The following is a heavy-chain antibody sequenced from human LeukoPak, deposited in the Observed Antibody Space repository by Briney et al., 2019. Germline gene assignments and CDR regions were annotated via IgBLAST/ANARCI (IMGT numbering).Heavy chain of an antibody. J-gene: IGHJ4*02. CDR2: INPNSGGT. Sequence: ASVKVSCKASGYTFTGYYMHWVRQAPGQGLEWMGWINPNSGGTNYAQKFQGRVTMTRDTSISTAYVELSRLRSDDTAVYYCARGGGRNYDILTGYLWGQGTLATVSS. CDR3: ARGGGRNYDILTGYL. CDR1: GYTFTGYY. V-gene: IGHV1-2*02. D-gene: IGHD3-9*01.